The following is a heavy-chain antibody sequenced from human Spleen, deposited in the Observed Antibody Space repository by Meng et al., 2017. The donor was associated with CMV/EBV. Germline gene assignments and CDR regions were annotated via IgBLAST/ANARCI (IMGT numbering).Heavy chain of an antibody. V-gene: IGHV3-21*04. D-gene: IGHD3-3*01. J-gene: IGHJ5*02. CDR3: AKGSNYDTSNWFDP. CDR1: GFIFSGYS. CDR2: ITSSGGYM. Sequence: GESLKISCAASGFIFSGYSMNWVRQAPGKGLEWVSSITSSGGYMYYADSVKGRFTISRDNAKNSLYLQMNSLRAEDTALYYCAKGSNYDTSNWFDPWGQGTLVTVSS.